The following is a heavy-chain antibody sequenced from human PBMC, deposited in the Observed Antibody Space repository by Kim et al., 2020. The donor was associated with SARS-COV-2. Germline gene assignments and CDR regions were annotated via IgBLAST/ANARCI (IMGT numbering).Heavy chain of an antibody. J-gene: IGHJ3*02. CDR1: GFIFNDHY. CDR2: IRNKANGDTT. CDR3: TRATGDNWGAAFDI. Sequence: GGSLRLSCAASGFIFNDHYMDWVRQAPGKGLEWIGRIRNKANGDTTEYAASVTGRFTISRDDSANQLYLQMNFLKIEDTAVYYCTRATGDNWGAAFDIWGQGTLVTVSP. D-gene: IGHD1-1*01. V-gene: IGHV3-72*01.